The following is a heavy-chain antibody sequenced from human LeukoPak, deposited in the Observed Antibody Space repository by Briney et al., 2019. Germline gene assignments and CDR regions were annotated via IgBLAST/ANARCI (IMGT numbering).Heavy chain of an antibody. V-gene: IGHV1-24*01. CDR2: YNPEDGET. CDR3: ATDTFEY. Sequence: ASVKVSCKVSGYTLTEVSMHWVRQAPGKGLEWMGGYNPEDGETTYAQKFQGRLTMTEDTSADTVHMELSSLGSEDTAVYYCATDTFEYWGQGTQVTVSS. CDR1: GYTLTEVS. J-gene: IGHJ4*02.